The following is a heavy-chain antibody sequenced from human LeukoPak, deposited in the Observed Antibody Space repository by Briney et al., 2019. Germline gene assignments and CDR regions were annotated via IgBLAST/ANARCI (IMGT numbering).Heavy chain of an antibody. D-gene: IGHD1-26*01. J-gene: IGHJ4*02. Sequence: GGSLRLSCAASGFTFSSYAMSWVRQAPGKGLEWVAVMSFDGSNQYLADSVKGRFTISRDNSKNTLYLQMNSLRAEDTAVYYCAKGSGYYFDYWGQGTLVTVSS. V-gene: IGHV3-30*18. CDR3: AKGSGYYFDY. CDR2: MSFDGSNQ. CDR1: GFTFSSYA.